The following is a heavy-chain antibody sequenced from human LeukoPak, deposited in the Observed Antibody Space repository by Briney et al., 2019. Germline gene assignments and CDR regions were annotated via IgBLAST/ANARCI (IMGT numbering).Heavy chain of an antibody. CDR2: IYSGGST. D-gene: IGHD3-16*01. CDR1: GLTVSSNY. CDR3: AKDEGGSLEAPYPALDF. V-gene: IGHV3-66*01. Sequence: GGSLRLSCAASGLTVSSNYMSWVRQTPGKGLEWVSVIYSGGSTYYADSVKGRFTISRDNSRNTLFLQMSSLRVEDTAVYYCAKDEGGSLEAPYPALDFWGQGTMVTVSS. J-gene: IGHJ3*01.